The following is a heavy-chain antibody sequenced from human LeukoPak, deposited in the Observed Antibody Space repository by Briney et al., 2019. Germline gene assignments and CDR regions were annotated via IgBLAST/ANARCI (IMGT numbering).Heavy chain of an antibody. CDR1: GFTFDDYG. CDR3: AKRFTALHAFYI. CDR2: INWNGVST. J-gene: IGHJ3*02. D-gene: IGHD3-16*01. V-gene: IGHV3-20*04. Sequence: GGSLRLSCAASGFTFDDYGMNWVRQAPGKGLEWVSGINWNGVSTGYADSVKGRFTISGDNAKHSLYLQMNILGAEDTALYYCAKRFTALHAFYIWGPGTMVTVSS.